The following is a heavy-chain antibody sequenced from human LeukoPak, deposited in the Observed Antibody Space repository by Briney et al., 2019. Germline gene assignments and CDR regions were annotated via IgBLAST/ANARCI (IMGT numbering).Heavy chain of an antibody. V-gene: IGHV3-23*01. CDR2: ITDSGGST. D-gene: IGHD6-6*01. CDR1: GFTFSNYA. Sequence: GGSLRLSCAASGFTFSNYAMSWVRQAPGKGLEWVSSITDSGGSTYHADSVKGRFTISRDNSENMLYLQMNSLRVEDTAVYYCAKGSSSSRPYYFDFWGQGTLVTVSS. CDR3: AKGSSSSRPYYFDF. J-gene: IGHJ4*02.